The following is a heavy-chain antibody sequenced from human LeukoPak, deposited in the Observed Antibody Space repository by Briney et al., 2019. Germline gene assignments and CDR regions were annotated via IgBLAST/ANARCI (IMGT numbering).Heavy chain of an antibody. CDR1: GFTFSSYA. D-gene: IGHD3-10*01. CDR3: AKSVGVGGMAFDI. CDR2: ISGSGGST. V-gene: IGHV3-23*01. J-gene: IGHJ3*02. Sequence: GGSLRLSCAASGFTFSSYAMSWVRQAPGKELEWVSAISGSGGSTYYADSVKGRFTISRDNSKNTLYLQMNSLRAEDTAVYYCAKSVGVGGMAFDIWGQGTMVTVSS.